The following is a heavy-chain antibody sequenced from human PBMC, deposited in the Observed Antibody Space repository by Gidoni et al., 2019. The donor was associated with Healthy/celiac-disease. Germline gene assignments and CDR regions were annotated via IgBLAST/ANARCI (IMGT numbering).Heavy chain of an antibody. V-gene: IGHV6-1*01. J-gene: IGHJ3*02. D-gene: IGHD3-22*01. CDR1: GDSVSGNSAA. CDR2: TYYQSKWYN. CDR3: ATYSLYDSSGYLWAFDI. Sequence: QVQLQQSGPGLVKPSQTLSLTCAISGDSVSGNSAAWNWIRQSPSRGLAWLGRTYYQSKWYNDYAVSVKSRITIKPDTSKNQFSLQLNSVTPEDTAVYYCATYSLYDSSGYLWAFDIWGQGTMVTVSS.